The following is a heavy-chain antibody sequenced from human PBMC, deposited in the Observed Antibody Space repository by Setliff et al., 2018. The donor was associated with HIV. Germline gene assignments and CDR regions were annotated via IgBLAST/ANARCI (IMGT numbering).Heavy chain of an antibody. D-gene: IGHD1-1*01. CDR2: INPNSGNT. J-gene: IGHJ4*02. Sequence: GASVKVSCKASGYSFTGEYMNWVRQAPGQGLEWMGWINPNSGNTNYAQKFQGRVTMTMTADTFSTTVYMELRSLRSDDTAIYYCVRNSFPIGITGTGPLFDYWGQGTLVTVSS. V-gene: IGHV1-2*02. CDR1: GYSFTGEY. CDR3: VRNSFPIGITGTGPLFDY.